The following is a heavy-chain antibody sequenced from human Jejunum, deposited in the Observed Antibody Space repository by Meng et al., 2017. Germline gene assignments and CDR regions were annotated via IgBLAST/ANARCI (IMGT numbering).Heavy chain of an antibody. CDR2: ISYSGST. V-gene: IGHV4-31*03. CDR3: AIDRFSSGSSNWFDP. Sequence: QRQGAEHGMVKPSQILSPTCTVSGGSIITGFYYCSWILQHPGKGLEWIGYISYSGSTYYNPSLKSRFTISLDTSKNQFSLNLSSVTAANTAVYYCAIDRFSSGSSNWFDPWGQGTLVTVSS. J-gene: IGHJ5*02. CDR1: GGSIITGFYY. D-gene: IGHD3-10*01.